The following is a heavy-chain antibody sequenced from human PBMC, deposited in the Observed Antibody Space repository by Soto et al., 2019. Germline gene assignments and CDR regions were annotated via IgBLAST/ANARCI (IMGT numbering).Heavy chain of an antibody. CDR3: AREGSYYYDSSGSGMDV. CDR2: ISSSSSTI. V-gene: IGHV3-48*02. Sequence: GGSLRLSCAASGFTFSSYSMNWVRQAPGKGLEWVSYISSSSSTIYYADSVKGRFTISRDNAKNSLYLQMNSLRDEDTAVYYCAREGSYYYDSSGSGMDVWGQGTTVTVSS. CDR1: GFTFSSYS. D-gene: IGHD3-22*01. J-gene: IGHJ6*02.